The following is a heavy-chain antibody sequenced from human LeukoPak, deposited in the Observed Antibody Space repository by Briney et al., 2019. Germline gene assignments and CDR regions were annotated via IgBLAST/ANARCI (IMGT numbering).Heavy chain of an antibody. J-gene: IGHJ4*02. CDR2: IYYSGST. Sequence: SETLSLTCTVSGGSISSSSYYWGWIRQPPGKGLEWIGSIYYSGSTYYNPSLKSRVTISVDTSKNQFSLKLSSVTAADTAVYYCARSSGGSPFYWGQGTLVTVSS. CDR3: ARSSGGSPFY. D-gene: IGHD2-15*01. V-gene: IGHV4-39*01. CDR1: GGSISSSSYY.